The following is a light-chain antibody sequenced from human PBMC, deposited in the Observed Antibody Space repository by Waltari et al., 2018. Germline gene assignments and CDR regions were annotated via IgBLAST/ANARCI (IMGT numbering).Light chain of an antibody. J-gene: IGKJ2*01. CDR3: QQSYKAPLT. CDR2: GAV. Sequence: DIQMTQSPSALSASVGDRVAITCRASQPISIYLTWYQQIPGKAPNLLIYGAVNLQDGVPSRCTGSGSGTDFTLTISSLHPEDFGTYYCQQSYKAPLTFGQGTKLQIK. CDR1: QPISIY. V-gene: IGKV1-39*01.